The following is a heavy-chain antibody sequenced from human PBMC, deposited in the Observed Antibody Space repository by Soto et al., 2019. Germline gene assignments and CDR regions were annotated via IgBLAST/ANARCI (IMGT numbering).Heavy chain of an antibody. CDR2: IIPIFGTA. Sequence: SVKVSCKASGGTFSSYAIIWGRQAPGQGLEWMGGIIPIFGTANYSQKFQGRVTITADESTSTAYMELSSLRSEDTAVYYCARSETRKYYYDSSGDYFDYWGQGTLVTVSS. J-gene: IGHJ4*02. CDR3: ARSETRKYYYDSSGDYFDY. D-gene: IGHD3-22*01. CDR1: GGTFSSYA. V-gene: IGHV1-69*01.